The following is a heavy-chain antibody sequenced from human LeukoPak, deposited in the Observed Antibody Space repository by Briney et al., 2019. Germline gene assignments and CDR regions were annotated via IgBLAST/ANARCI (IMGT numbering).Heavy chain of an antibody. V-gene: IGHV4-59*13. J-gene: IGHJ4*02. D-gene: IGHD3-10*01. CDR3: ARWGSNMAREKGDH. Sequence: SETLFLTCSVSGGSISDYYWSWIRQPPGKGLEWIGYIYYSGIVNYNPSLKTRVTISVDTSKNQFSLKLNSVTAADTAVYYCARWGSNMAREKGDHWGQGTLVTVSS. CDR1: GGSISDYY. CDR2: IYYSGIV.